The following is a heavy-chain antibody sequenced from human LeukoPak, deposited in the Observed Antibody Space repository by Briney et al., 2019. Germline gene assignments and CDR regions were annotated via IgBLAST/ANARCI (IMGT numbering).Heavy chain of an antibody. D-gene: IGHD2-2*01. CDR1: GYTFTSYG. V-gene: IGHV1-18*01. Sequence: ASVKVSCKASGYTFTSYGISWVRQAPGQGLEWMGWISAYNGNTNYAQKLQGRVTMTTDTSTSTAYMELRSLRSDDTAMYYCAREQYQLLDLPRADYWGQGTLVTVSS. CDR2: ISAYNGNT. CDR3: AREQYQLLDLPRADY. J-gene: IGHJ4*02.